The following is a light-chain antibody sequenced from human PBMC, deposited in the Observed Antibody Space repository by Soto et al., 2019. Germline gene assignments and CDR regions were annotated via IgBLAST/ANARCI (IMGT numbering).Light chain of an antibody. Sequence: QSLLTQPASVSGSPRQSITISCTGTSSDVGGYKYVSWYQQHPGKAPKLIIYEVSNRPSGVSNRFSGSKSGNTASLTISGLQPEDEADYYCSSYTSGSTTVFGTGTKSPS. J-gene: IGLJ1*01. CDR3: SSYTSGSTTV. CDR1: SSDVGGYKY. CDR2: EVS. V-gene: IGLV2-14*01.